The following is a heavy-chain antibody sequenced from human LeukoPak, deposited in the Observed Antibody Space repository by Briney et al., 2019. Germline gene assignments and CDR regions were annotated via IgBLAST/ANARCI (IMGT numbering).Heavy chain of an antibody. CDR1: GYTFTNYD. V-gene: IGHV1-8*01. J-gene: IGHJ4*02. Sequence: GASVKVSCKASGYTFTNYDINWVRQATGQGLEWMGWMNPNSGNTGYAQKFQGRVTMTRNTSISTAYMELSSLRSEDTAVYYCARDLTMTTVVINPGGDYWGQGTLVTVSS. CDR2: MNPNSGNT. CDR3: ARDLTMTTVVINPGGDY. D-gene: IGHD4-23*01.